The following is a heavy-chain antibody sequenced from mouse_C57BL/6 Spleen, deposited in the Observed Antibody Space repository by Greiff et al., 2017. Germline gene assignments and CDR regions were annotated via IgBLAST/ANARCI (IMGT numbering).Heavy chain of an antibody. CDR1: GYTFTSYW. CDR3: EISTTVVATGAMDY. CDR2: IHPSDSDT. Sequence: QVQLQQPGAELVKPGASVKVSCKASGYTFTSYWMHWVKQRPGQGLEWIGRIHPSDSDTNYNQKFKGKATLTVDQSSSTAYMQLSSLTSEDSAVYYCEISTTVVATGAMDYWGQGTSVTVSS. V-gene: IGHV1-74*01. D-gene: IGHD1-1*01. J-gene: IGHJ4*01.